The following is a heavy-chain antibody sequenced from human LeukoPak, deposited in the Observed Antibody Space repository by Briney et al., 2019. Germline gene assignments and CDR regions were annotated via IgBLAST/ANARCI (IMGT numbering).Heavy chain of an antibody. CDR3: ARERSGSGWDFDY. V-gene: IGHV1-18*04. CDR2: ISAYNGNT. D-gene: IGHD6-19*01. CDR1: GYTFTGYY. J-gene: IGHJ4*02. Sequence: ASVKVSCEASGYTFTGYYMHWVRQAPGQGLEWMGWISAYNGNTNYAQKLQGRVTMTTDTSTSTAYMELRSLRSDDTAVYYCARERSGSGWDFDYWGQGTLVTVSS.